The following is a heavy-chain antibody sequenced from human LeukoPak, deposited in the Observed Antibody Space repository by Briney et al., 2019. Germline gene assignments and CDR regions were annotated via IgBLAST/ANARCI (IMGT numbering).Heavy chain of an antibody. D-gene: IGHD3-22*01. CDR2: ISSSGSTI. V-gene: IGHV3-11*01. J-gene: IGHJ3*02. Sequence: GSLRLSCAASGFTFSDYYMSWIRQAPGKGLEWVSYISSSGSTIYYADSVKGRFTISRDNAKNSLYLQMNSLRAEDTAVYYCARDSPYYDSSGYYGADAFDIWGQGTMVTVSS. CDR1: GFTFSDYY. CDR3: ARDSPYYDSSGYYGADAFDI.